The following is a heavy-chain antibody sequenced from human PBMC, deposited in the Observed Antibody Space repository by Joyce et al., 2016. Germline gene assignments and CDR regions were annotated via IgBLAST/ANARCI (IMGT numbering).Heavy chain of an antibody. CDR1: GGSINSGAYY. J-gene: IGHJ4*02. D-gene: IGHD3-3*01. Sequence: QVQLQESGPGLVKPSQTLSLTCTVSGGSINSGAYYWSWIRQLPGKGLEWIGYRYYGGSADYNPTLKSRVSISRETSKNQFSLKLSSVTAAETAVYYCARGITIVGEITQGYFDYWGKGTLVAVSS. CDR2: RYYGGSA. CDR3: ARGITIVGEITQGYFDY. V-gene: IGHV4-31*03.